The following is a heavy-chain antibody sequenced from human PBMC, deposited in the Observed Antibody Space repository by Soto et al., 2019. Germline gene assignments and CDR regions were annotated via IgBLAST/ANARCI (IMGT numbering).Heavy chain of an antibody. D-gene: IGHD3-9*01. CDR3: ARPRGYDTLTGYPYYFDY. J-gene: IGHJ4*02. CDR1: GFTFSIYW. Sequence: PGGSLRLSCVASGFTFSIYWMSWVRHAPGKGLEWVANVKQDGSRKYYVDSVKGRFSISRDNARNSLYLQMDSLRVEDTAAYYCARPRGYDTLTGYPYYFDYWGQSTLVTVSS. CDR2: VKQDGSRK. V-gene: IGHV3-7*01.